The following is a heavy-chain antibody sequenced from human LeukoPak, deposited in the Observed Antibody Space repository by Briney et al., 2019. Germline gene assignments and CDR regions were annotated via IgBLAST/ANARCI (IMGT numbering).Heavy chain of an antibody. CDR2: VSGSGGST. J-gene: IGHJ5*02. CDR1: GFTFSSYA. V-gene: IGHV3-23*01. CDR3: AKDSGVWGFDT. Sequence: GGSLRLSCAASGFTFSSYAMSWVRLAPGKGLEWVSAVSGSGGSTFYADSVKGRFTISRDNSKNTLYLQVNSLRAEDSAVYYCAKDSGVWGFDTWGQGTLVPVSS. D-gene: IGHD6-13*01.